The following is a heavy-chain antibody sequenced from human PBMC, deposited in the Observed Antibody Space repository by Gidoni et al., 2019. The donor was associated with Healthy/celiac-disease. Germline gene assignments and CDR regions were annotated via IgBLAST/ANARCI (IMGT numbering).Heavy chain of an antibody. CDR3: AHSRYFYRLYDFWSGSENWFDP. J-gene: IGHJ5*02. Sequence: QITLKESGPTLVKHTQTLTLTCPFSGFSLSTSGVGVGWIRQPPGKALEWLALSYWDDDKRYSPSLKSRLTITKATSKNQVVLTMTNMDPVDTATYYCAHSRYFYRLYDFWSGSENWFDPWGQGTLVTVSS. CDR1: GFSLSTSGVG. CDR2: SYWDDDK. V-gene: IGHV2-5*02. D-gene: IGHD3-3*01.